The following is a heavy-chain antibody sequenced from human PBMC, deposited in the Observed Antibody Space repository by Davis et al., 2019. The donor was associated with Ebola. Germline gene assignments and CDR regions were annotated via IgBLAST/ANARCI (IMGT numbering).Heavy chain of an antibody. J-gene: IGHJ4*02. CDR1: GYSFTTYW. CDR3: ARQESLYGSIDY. Sequence: GESLKISCQGSGYSFTTYWIAWVRQMPGKGLEWMGIIYSGDSDTRYRSSFEGQVTISVDRSISTAYLQWSSLKASDTAMYYCARQESLYGSIDYWGQGTLVTVSS. V-gene: IGHV5-51*01. CDR2: IYSGDSDT. D-gene: IGHD6-13*01.